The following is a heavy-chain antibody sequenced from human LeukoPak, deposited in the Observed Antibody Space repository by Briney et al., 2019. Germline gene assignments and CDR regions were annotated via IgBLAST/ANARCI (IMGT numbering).Heavy chain of an antibody. CDR2: INSDGSST. CDR1: GFTFSSYW. J-gene: IGHJ4*02. Sequence: GGSLRLSCAASGFTFSSYWMHWVRHAPGKGLVWVSRINSDGSSTSYADSVKGRFTISRDNAKNTLYLQMNSLRAEDTAVYYCATLGYYDSSGPDYWGQGTLVTVSS. CDR3: ATLGYYDSSGPDY. D-gene: IGHD3-22*01. V-gene: IGHV3-74*01.